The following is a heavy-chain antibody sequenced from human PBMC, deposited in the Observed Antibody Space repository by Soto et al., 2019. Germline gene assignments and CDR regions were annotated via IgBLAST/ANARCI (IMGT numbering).Heavy chain of an antibody. V-gene: IGHV3-23*01. CDR3: AKSLPPYDFWSGYYLYGMDV. J-gene: IGHJ6*02. Sequence: PGGSLRLSCAASGFTFSSYAMIWVRQAPGKGLEWVSAISGSGGSTYYADSVKGRFTISRDNSKNTLYLQMNSLRAEDTAVYYCAKSLPPYDFWSGYYLYGMDVWGQGTTVTVSS. CDR2: ISGSGGST. CDR1: GFTFSSYA. D-gene: IGHD3-3*01.